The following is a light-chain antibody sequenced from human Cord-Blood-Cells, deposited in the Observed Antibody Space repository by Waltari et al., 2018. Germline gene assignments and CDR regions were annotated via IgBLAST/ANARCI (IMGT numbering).Light chain of an antibody. CDR3: QQYYSTPYT. V-gene: IGKV4-1*01. Sequence: DIVMNQSPDSMAVSPGERATINCKSSQSVLYSSNNKNYLAWYQQKPGQPPKLLIYWASTRESGVPDRFSGSGSGTDFTLTISSLQAEDVAVYYCQQYYSTPYTFGQGTKLEIK. J-gene: IGKJ2*01. CDR1: QSVLYSSNNKNY. CDR2: WAS.